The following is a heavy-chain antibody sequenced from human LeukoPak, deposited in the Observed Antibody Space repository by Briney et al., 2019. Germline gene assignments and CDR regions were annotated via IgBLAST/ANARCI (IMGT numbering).Heavy chain of an antibody. V-gene: IGHV3-11*03. CDR2: ISSRSDYT. CDR3: ARSPDYYGSGSSHVDYYYGMDV. J-gene: IGHJ6*02. D-gene: IGHD3-10*01. Sequence: PGGSLRLSCAASGFTFSDYCMSWIRQAPGRGLEWISYISSRSDYTNYIDSVKGRFTISRDNAKNSLYLQMNSLRADDTAVYYCARSPDYYGSGSSHVDYYYGMDVWGRGTTVTVSS. CDR1: GFTFSDYC.